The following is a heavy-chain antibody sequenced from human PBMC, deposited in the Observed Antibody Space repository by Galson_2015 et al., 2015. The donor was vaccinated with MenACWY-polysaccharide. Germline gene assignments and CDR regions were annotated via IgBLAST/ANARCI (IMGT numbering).Heavy chain of an antibody. CDR1: GNSFRSHW. J-gene: IGHJ4*02. CDR3: ARRWTGFGSGWIDS. Sequence: QSGAEVKKPGESLTISCKDSGNSFRSHWIGWVRQVPGKGLEWMGIIYPGDSDPRYSPSFQGQVTISADKSLNTAYLQWNSLKASDTAIYYCARRWTGFGSGWIDSWGQGTLVTVSS. D-gene: IGHD6-19*01. CDR2: IYPGDSDP. V-gene: IGHV5-51*03.